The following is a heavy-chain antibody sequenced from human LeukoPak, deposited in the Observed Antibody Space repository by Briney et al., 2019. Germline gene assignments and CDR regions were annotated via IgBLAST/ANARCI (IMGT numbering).Heavy chain of an antibody. V-gene: IGHV3-53*01. CDR2: IYASGGA. J-gene: IGHJ4*02. Sequence: GGSLRLSCVASGFDVNDNFMIWVRQAPGQGLVWISIIYASGGAYHAESVRGRFSAFRDTSKNTVFLQMNNLRVDDTAMYYCVRRHDYWGQGTLVTVSS. CDR3: VRRHDY. CDR1: GFDVNDNF.